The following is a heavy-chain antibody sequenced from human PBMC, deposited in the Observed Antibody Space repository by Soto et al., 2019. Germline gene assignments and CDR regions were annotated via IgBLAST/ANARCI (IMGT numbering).Heavy chain of an antibody. CDR1: GDTFTGYY. J-gene: IGHJ6*03. D-gene: IGHD5-12*01. V-gene: IGHV1-2*04. CDR2: INPNSGVT. Sequence: QVQLVQSGAEVKKPGASVTVSCRASGDTFTGYYMHWVRQAPGQGLEWMGWINPNSGVTKYAQKFQGWVTMTRDTSISTVYKELSRLGSDETAVYYCARESGGATATLDYYYFYMDVWGTGTTVTVSS. CDR3: ARESGGATATLDYYYFYMDV.